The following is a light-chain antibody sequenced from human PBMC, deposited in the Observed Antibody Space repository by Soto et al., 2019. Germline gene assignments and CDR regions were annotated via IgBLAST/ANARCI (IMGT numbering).Light chain of an antibody. Sequence: QSALTQPRSVSGSPGQSVTISCTGTSSDVGGYNYVSWYQQHPGKAPKLMIYDVSKRPSGVPDRFSGSKSGNTASLTISGLQAEDEADYYCCSYAGSYTVERVFGGGTKLTVL. V-gene: IGLV2-11*01. CDR3: CSYAGSYTVERV. J-gene: IGLJ3*02. CDR2: DVS. CDR1: SSDVGGYNY.